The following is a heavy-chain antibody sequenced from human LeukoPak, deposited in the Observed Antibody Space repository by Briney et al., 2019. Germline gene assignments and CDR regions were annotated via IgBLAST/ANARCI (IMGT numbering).Heavy chain of an antibody. J-gene: IGHJ3*02. CDR1: GFTVSSNH. V-gene: IGHV3-53*04. CDR2: IYSGGGT. D-gene: IGHD2-8*02. CDR3: AAVPNDNAWYWDDAFDI. Sequence: GGSLRLSCAASGFTVSSNHMSWVRQAPGKGLEWVSVIYSGGGTYYADSVKGRFTISRHNSKNTLYLQMNSLRAEDTAVYYCAAVPNDNAWYWDDAFDIWGQGTMVTVSS.